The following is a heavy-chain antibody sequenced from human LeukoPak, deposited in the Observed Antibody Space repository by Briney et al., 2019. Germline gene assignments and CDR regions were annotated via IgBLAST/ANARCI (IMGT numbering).Heavy chain of an antibody. D-gene: IGHD6-19*01. CDR2: IELDGSEK. CDR1: GFTFSNYW. J-gene: IGHJ4*02. CDR3: AKDHSSGWSSDS. Sequence: GGSLRLSCAASGFTFSNYWMSWVRQAPGKGLEWVANIELDGSEKYYVDSVKGRFTISRDNAKNSLYLQMNGLRAEDTAVYYCAKDHSSGWSSDSWGQGTLVTVSS. V-gene: IGHV3-7*03.